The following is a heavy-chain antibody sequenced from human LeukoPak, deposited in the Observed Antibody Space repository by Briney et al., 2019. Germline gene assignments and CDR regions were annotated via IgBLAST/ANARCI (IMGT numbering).Heavy chain of an antibody. Sequence: ASVKVSCKASGYTFTGYYMHWERQAPGQGLEWMGWINPNSGGTNYAQKFQGRVTMTRDTSISTAYMELSRLRSDDTAVYYCARGPRIVVVPAAKRDFDYWGQGTLVTVSS. CDR3: ARGPRIVVVPAAKRDFDY. CDR1: GYTFTGYY. V-gene: IGHV1-2*02. D-gene: IGHD2-2*01. J-gene: IGHJ4*02. CDR2: INPNSGGT.